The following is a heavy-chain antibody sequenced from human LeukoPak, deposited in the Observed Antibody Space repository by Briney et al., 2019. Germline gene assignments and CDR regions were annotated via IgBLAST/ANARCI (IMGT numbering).Heavy chain of an antibody. CDR1: GFTFSSYG. D-gene: IGHD2-2*01. CDR3: AKNGPDIVVVPAAVTLNDAFDI. J-gene: IGHJ3*02. CDR2: IRYDGSNK. V-gene: IGHV3-30*02. Sequence: PGGSLRLSCAASGFTFSSYGMHWVRQAPGKGLEWVAFIRYDGSNKYYADSVKGRFTISRDNSKNTLYLQMNSLRAEDTAVYYCAKNGPDIVVVPAAVTLNDAFDIWGQGTMVTVSS.